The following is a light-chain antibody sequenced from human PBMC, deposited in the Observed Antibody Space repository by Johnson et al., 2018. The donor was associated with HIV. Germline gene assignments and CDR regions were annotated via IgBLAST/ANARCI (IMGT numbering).Light chain of an antibody. CDR2: ENN. CDR3: GTWDSSLSAGV. J-gene: IGLJ1*01. Sequence: QPVLTQPPSVSAAPGQKVTISCSGSSSNIGNNYVSWYQQLPGTAPKLLIYENNKRPSGIPDRFSGSKSGTSATLGITGLQTGYEADYYCGTWDSSLSAGVFGTGTKVTVL. V-gene: IGLV1-51*02. CDR1: SSNIGNNY.